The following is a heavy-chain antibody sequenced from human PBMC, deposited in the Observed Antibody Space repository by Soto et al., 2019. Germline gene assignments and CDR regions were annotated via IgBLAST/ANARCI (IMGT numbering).Heavy chain of an antibody. J-gene: IGHJ6*02. Sequence: QVQLVQSGAEVKKPGASVRVSCKAYGYAFPSHDVNWVRQASGQGLEWMGWMDPNSGATGFAPKFQGRVTMTRNTSISTAYMDLSSLTSEDTAVYYCARQAPWGGAPDAYYYYALDVWGQGTTVTVSS. CDR1: GYAFPSHD. V-gene: IGHV1-8*01. CDR2: MDPNSGAT. D-gene: IGHD1-26*01. CDR3: ARQAPWGGAPDAYYYYALDV.